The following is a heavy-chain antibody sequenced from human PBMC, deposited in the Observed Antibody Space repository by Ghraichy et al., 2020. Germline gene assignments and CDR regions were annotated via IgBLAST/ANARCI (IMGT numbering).Heavy chain of an antibody. J-gene: IGHJ4*02. D-gene: IGHD6-19*01. V-gene: IGHV4-59*08. Sequence: SQTLSLTCTVSGGSISSYYWSWIRQPPGKGLEWIGYMSYNGSTNYNPSLKSRVTISVDTSKNQFSLKLSSVTAADTAVYYCAGRPLGAVAGNHPDYYFDYWGQGTLVTVSS. CDR2: MSYNGST. CDR3: AGRPLGAVAGNHPDYYFDY. CDR1: GGSISSYY.